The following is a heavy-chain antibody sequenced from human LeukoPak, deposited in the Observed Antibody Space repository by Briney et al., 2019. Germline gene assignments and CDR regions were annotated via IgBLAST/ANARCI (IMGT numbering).Heavy chain of an antibody. D-gene: IGHD3-10*01. J-gene: IGHJ4*02. V-gene: IGHV3-23*01. Sequence: PGGSLRLSCAASGFTFSSYAMSRVRQGPGKGLEWVSAISYSGGDTYYAGSVKGRFTISRDNSKNTLFVEMNSLRAEDTAVYYCAKESPYVSPRQYYFDYWGQGTLVTVSS. CDR1: GFTFSSYA. CDR2: ISYSGGDT. CDR3: AKESPYVSPRQYYFDY.